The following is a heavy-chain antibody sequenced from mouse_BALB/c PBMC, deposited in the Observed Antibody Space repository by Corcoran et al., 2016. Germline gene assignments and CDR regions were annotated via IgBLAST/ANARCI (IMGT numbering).Heavy chain of an antibody. CDR1: GYSFTGYY. Sequence: LVKTGASVKISCKASGYSFTGYYMHWVKQSHGKSLEWLGYISCYNGATSYNQKFKGKATITADTSSNTAYLQLSSLTSEDTAVYYCARWDWYFDVWGAGTTVTVSS. CDR2: ISCYNGAT. V-gene: IGHV1S34*01. J-gene: IGHJ1*01. CDR3: ARWDWYFDV.